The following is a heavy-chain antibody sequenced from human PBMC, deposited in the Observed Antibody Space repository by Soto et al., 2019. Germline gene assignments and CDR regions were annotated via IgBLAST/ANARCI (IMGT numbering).Heavy chain of an antibody. J-gene: IGHJ4*02. D-gene: IGHD2-15*01. CDR3: ARDQTDSGGYSDS. CDR2: MWNDGSHA. Sequence: QVQLVESGGGVVQPGGSLRLSCEGSGFPFRSYGIQWVRQAPGKGLEWLGLMWNDGSHAYYADSVKGRFTISRDNSKNTVFLQVSNLRAEDTAVYFCARDQTDSGGYSDSWGQGTLVTVSS. CDR1: GFPFRSYG. V-gene: IGHV3-33*01.